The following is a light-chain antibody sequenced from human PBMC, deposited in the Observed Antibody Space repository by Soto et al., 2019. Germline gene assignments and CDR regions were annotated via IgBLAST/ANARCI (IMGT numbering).Light chain of an antibody. V-gene: IGLV1-44*01. CDR1: SSNIGMNT. CDR3: AAWDDRLNAVV. J-gene: IGLJ2*01. CDR2: NNS. Sequence: QLVLTQPPSASGTPGQRVILSCSGSSSNIGMNTVDWYQQLPGTAPKLLIYNNSQRPSGVPDRFSGSKSGTSASLAISSLQSEDEADYYCAAWDDRLNAVVFGGGTKLTVL.